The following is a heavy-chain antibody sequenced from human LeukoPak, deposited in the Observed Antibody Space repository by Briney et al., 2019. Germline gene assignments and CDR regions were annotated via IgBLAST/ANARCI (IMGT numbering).Heavy chain of an antibody. CDR2: ISSSGATI. D-gene: IGHD2-21*02. Sequence: GSLRLSCAASGFTFSSYEMNWVRQAPGKGLEWVSYISSSGATIYYADSVKGRFTISRDNARNSLYLQMNSLRAEDTAVYYCARERNCGADCYPDYWGQGTLVTVSS. CDR3: ARERNCGADCYPDY. J-gene: IGHJ4*02. CDR1: GFTFSSYE. V-gene: IGHV3-48*03.